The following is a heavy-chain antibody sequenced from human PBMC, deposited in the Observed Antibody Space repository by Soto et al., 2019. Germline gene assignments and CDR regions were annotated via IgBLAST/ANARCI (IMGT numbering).Heavy chain of an antibody. CDR1: GDSVSRNKGA. V-gene: IGHV6-1*01. J-gene: IGHJ5*02. CDR2: TYYRSKWYN. Sequence: PSPTRSVDKAISGDSVSRNKGAWNWIRRSPSRGLEWLGRTYYRSKWYNDYAVSVKSRITINPDTSKNQFSLQLNSVTPEDTAVYYCARDLSVWPELEPWAQETLVTISS. D-gene: IGHD3-3*01. CDR3: ARDLSVWPELEP.